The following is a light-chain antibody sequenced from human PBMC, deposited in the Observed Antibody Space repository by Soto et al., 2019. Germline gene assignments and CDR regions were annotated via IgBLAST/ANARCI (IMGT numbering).Light chain of an antibody. CDR3: VQRSTWPWT. CDR1: QSVSSY. CDR2: DTF. Sequence: EIVLTQSPDTLSLSPGERATLSCRASQSVSSYLAWYQQKPGQALRLLIYDTFKRATGIPARFSGSGSGTDFTLTISSLEPEDFAVYYCVQRSTWPWTVGQGSKAEI. J-gene: IGKJ1*01. V-gene: IGKV3-11*01.